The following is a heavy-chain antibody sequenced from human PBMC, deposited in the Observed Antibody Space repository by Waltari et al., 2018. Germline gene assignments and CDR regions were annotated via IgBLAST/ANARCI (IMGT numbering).Heavy chain of an antibody. D-gene: IGHD3-3*01. CDR3: ARRRSGNSGDY. J-gene: IGHJ4*02. CDR1: GYTFPSYD. V-gene: IGHV1-8*03. CDR2: MNPNSGNT. Sequence: QVQPVQSGAEVKKPRASVKVSSKASGYTFPSYDITWRRQATGQGLEWRGWMNPNSGNTGYAKKFQGRATITRNTTISTANMELSSLRSEDTAVYYGARRRSGNSGDYWGQGTLVTVSS.